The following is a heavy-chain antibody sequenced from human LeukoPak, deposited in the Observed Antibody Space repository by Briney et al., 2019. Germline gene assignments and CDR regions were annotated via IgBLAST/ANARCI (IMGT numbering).Heavy chain of an antibody. Sequence: GESLKISRKGSGFTFTTYWIAWVRQMPGKGLEWMGIIYPGDSDTRYSPSFQGQVTISVDKSITTAYLQWSSLQASDTAMYFCARVVVVTATHWYFDLWGRGSLVTVFS. J-gene: IGHJ2*01. CDR3: ARVVVVTATHWYFDL. D-gene: IGHD2-21*02. CDR1: GFTFTTYW. V-gene: IGHV5-51*01. CDR2: IYPGDSDT.